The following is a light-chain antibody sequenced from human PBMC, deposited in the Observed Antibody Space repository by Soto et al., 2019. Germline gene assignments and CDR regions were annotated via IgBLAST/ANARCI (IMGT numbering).Light chain of an antibody. V-gene: IGLV2-8*01. CDR1: GSDIGAYNF. Sequence: QSALAQPPSASGSPGQSVTISCTGSGSDIGAYNFVSWYQQLPGTAPKLVIYGNRNRPSGVPERFSGSKSGTSASLAITGLQAEDEGDYYCQAYDYSLTASVFGGGTKLTVL. J-gene: IGLJ3*02. CDR3: QAYDYSLTASV. CDR2: GNR.